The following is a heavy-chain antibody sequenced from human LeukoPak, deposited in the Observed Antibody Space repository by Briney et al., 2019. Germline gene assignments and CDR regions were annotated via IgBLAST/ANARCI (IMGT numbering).Heavy chain of an antibody. D-gene: IGHD2-21*02. CDR3: ARFSPSSDFQFAFDY. V-gene: IGHV4-39*01. CDR1: GGXISRSSYY. Sequence: SETLSLTCTVSGGXISRSSYYWGWIRQPPGKGLEWIGSIFYSGSSYYNPSLKSRVTISVDTSKNQFSLKLSSVTAADTAVYYCARFSPSSDFQFAFDYWGRGTLVTVSS. J-gene: IGHJ4*02. CDR2: IFYSGSS.